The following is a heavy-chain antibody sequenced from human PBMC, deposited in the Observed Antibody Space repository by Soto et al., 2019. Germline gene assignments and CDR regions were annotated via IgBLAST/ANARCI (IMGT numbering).Heavy chain of an antibody. Sequence: SEPLCLTYSVSGDSISNAYYWGLIRQPPGKGLEWIGSIYHSGSTYYNPSLKSRVTISVDTSKNQFSLKLSSVTAADTAVYYCARDYSSGWDDAFDIWGQGKMVTGSS. D-gene: IGHD6-19*01. CDR1: GDSISNAYY. J-gene: IGHJ3*02. V-gene: IGHV4-38-2*02. CDR2: IYHSGST. CDR3: ARDYSSGWDDAFDI.